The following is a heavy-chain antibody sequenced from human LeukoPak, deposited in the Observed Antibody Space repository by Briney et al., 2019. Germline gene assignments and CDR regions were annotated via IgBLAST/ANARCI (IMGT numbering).Heavy chain of an antibody. D-gene: IGHD6-13*01. V-gene: IGHV4-4*07. CDR3: ARDLLYSSSWTDASG. Sequence: SETLSLTCTVSGGSISSYYWSWIRQPAGKGLEWIGRIYTSGSTNYNPSLKSRVTMSVDTSKNQFSLKLSSVTTADTAVYYCARDLLYSSSWTDASGRGQGTLVTVSS. CDR2: IYTSGST. CDR1: GGSISSYY. J-gene: IGHJ4*02.